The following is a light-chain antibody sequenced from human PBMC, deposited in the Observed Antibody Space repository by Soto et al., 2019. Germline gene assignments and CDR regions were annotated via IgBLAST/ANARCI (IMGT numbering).Light chain of an antibody. V-gene: IGLV2-14*01. CDR1: SSDVGGYNY. Sequence: QSVVTQPASVSGSPGQSITISCTGTSSDVGGYNYVSWYQQHPGKAPKLISYDVRNRTSALSNRFYVTKSGTTASLTISGPQAEDEADYNCSTYTSRVYDFRTGNNVNV. CDR3: STYTSRVYD. J-gene: IGLJ1*01. CDR2: DVR.